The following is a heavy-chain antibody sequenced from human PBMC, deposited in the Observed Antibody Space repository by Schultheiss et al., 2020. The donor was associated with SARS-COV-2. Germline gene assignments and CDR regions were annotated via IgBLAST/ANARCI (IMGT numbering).Heavy chain of an antibody. CDR1: GGSVSSGSYH. CDR2: IYYSGST. J-gene: IGHJ5*02. D-gene: IGHD3-22*01. V-gene: IGHV4-61*01. Sequence: SQTLSLTCTVSGGSVSSGSYHWNWIRQPPGTGLEWIGYIYYSGSTNYNPSLKSRVTISVDTSKNQFSLKLSSVTAADTAVYYCARAVYYDSSGYGGWFDPWGQGTLVTVSS. CDR3: ARAVYYDSSGYGGWFDP.